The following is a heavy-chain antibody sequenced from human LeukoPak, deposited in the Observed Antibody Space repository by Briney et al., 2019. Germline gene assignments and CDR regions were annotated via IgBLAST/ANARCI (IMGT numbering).Heavy chain of an antibody. D-gene: IGHD3-10*01. J-gene: IGHJ3*02. CDR3: TTEVTYYYGSGSYDAFDI. Sequence: GGSLRLSCAASGFTFSSYEMNWVRQAPGKGLEWVGRIKSKTDGGTTDYAAPVKGRFTISRDDSKNTLYLQMNSLKTEDTAVYYCTTEVTYYYGSGSYDAFDIWGQGTMVTVSS. CDR2: IKSKTDGGTT. V-gene: IGHV3-15*01. CDR1: GFTFSSYE.